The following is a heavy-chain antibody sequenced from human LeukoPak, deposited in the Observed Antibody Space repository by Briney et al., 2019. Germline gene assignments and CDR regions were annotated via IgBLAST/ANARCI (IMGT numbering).Heavy chain of an antibody. CDR2: IRSKANSYAT. D-gene: IGHD2-2*01. J-gene: IGHJ5*02. V-gene: IGHV3-73*01. Sequence: GGSLRLSCAASGFTFSGSAMHWVRQASGKGLEWVGRIRSKANSYATAYAASVKGRFTISRDDSKNTAYLQMNSLKTEDTAVYYRTRPVETGYQPNWFDPWGQGTLVTVSS. CDR3: TRPVETGYQPNWFDP. CDR1: GFTFSGSA.